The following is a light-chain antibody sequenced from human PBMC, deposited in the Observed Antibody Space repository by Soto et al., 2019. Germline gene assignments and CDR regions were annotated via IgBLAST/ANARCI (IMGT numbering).Light chain of an antibody. Sequence: QAVVTQEPSLTVSPGGTVTLTCGSITGTVTTGHAPYWFQQKPGQAPRTLIYETTNRHSWTPARFSGSLLGGKAALTLSGAQPADADEYYCLLSYSGARVFGGGTKLTVL. CDR2: ETT. J-gene: IGLJ2*01. CDR1: TGTVTTGHA. CDR3: LLSYSGARV. V-gene: IGLV7-46*01.